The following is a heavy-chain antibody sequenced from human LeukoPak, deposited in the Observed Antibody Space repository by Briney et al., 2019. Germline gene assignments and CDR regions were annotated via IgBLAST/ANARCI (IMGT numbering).Heavy chain of an antibody. D-gene: IGHD3-3*01. V-gene: IGHV3-30-3*01. CDR1: GFTFSSYA. J-gene: IGHJ3*02. CDR2: ISYDGSNK. Sequence: GGSLRLSCAASGFTFSSYAMHWVRQAPGKGLEWVAVISYDGSNKYYADSVKGRFTISRDNSKNTLYLQMNSLRAEDMALYYCAKGGTIFGVVIQADAFDIWGQGTMVTVSS. CDR3: AKGGTIFGVVIQADAFDI.